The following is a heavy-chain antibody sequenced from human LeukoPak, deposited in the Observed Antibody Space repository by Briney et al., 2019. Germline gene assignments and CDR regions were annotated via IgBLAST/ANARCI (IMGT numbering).Heavy chain of an antibody. J-gene: IGHJ4*02. V-gene: IGHV4-4*07. CDR2: IDTRGST. D-gene: IGHD3-10*01. CDR1: GGTISSYY. CDR3: AKSDYYGASDY. Sequence: SETLSLTCTVSGGTISSYYWSWIRQPAGKGLEWIGRIDTRGSTNYNPSLKSRVTISVDTFRNQFSLKLTSVTAADTAIYYCAKSDYYGASDYWGQGTLVTVSS.